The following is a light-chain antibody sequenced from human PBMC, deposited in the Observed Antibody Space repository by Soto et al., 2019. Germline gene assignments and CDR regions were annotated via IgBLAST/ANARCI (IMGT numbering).Light chain of an antibody. Sequence: QCVLTQPHSVSGATGQRVTISCTGSSSNIGAGYDVHWYQQLPGTAPKPLIYGNSNQPSGVPDRFSGSKSVTSGSLAITGLQAEDEADYYCQSYDSSLSGWVFGGGPKLTVL. J-gene: IGLJ3*02. V-gene: IGLV1-40*01. CDR3: QSYDSSLSGWV. CDR2: GNS. CDR1: SSNIGAGYD.